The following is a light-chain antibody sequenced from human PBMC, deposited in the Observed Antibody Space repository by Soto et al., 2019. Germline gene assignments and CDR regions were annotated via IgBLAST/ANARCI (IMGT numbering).Light chain of an antibody. V-gene: IGKV3D-15*01. J-gene: IGKJ4*01. CDR1: ETIIRA. CDR2: GAF. Sequence: IVMTQSPATLSVSPGEGATLSCRASETIIRALAWYQQKPGQSPRLLIFGAFTRATGVPVRFSGTGSGTEFTLTVSSLQSEDVAVYFCQQYNKWPLTFGGGTRVEIK. CDR3: QQYNKWPLT.